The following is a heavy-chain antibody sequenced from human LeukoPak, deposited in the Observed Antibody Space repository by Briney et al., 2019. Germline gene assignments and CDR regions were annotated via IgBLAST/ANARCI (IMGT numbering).Heavy chain of an antibody. V-gene: IGHV4-4*07. Sequence: SETLSLTCTVSGGSISGFSWSWIRQPAGKGLEWIGRFYSSKNTNYSPSLKRRVTMSVDTSAKQFSLKLTPVTAADTAIYYYAGESCSGDTCQRGFDPWGQGTLVTVSS. D-gene: IGHD2-15*01. CDR2: FYSSKNT. CDR1: GGSISGFS. J-gene: IGHJ5*02. CDR3: AGESCSGDTCQRGFDP.